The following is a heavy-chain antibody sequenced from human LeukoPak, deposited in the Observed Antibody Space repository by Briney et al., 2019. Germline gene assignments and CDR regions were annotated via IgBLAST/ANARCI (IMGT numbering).Heavy chain of an antibody. J-gene: IGHJ4*02. V-gene: IGHV3-30*01. CDR2: ISYDGSNK. CDR3: ARDVSKIAAAEEFYFDY. Sequence: GRSLRLSCAASAFTFSSYAIRSVSQAPSNGLGWVAVISYDGSNKYYADSVKAPFTISRDNSKNTLYLQMNSLRAEDTAVYYCARDVSKIAAAEEFYFDYWGQGNLVTVSS. D-gene: IGHD6-13*01. CDR1: AFTFSSYA.